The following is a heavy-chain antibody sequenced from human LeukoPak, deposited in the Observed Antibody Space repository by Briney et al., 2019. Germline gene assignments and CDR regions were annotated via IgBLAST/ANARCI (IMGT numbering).Heavy chain of an antibody. Sequence: PSETLSLTCTVSGGSISSYYWSWIRQPPGKGLEWIGYIYYSGSTNYNPSLKSRVTISVDTSKNQFSLKLSSVTAADTAVYYCARGRLGVRGAWGFWGAFDIWGQGTMVTVSS. CDR1: GGSISSYY. CDR3: ARGRLGVRGAWGFWGAFDI. V-gene: IGHV4-59*12. D-gene: IGHD3-10*01. J-gene: IGHJ3*02. CDR2: IYYSGST.